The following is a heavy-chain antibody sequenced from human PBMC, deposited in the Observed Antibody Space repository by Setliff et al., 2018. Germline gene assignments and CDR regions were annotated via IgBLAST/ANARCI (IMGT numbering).Heavy chain of an antibody. V-gene: IGHV4-31*03. CDR2: IYYSGST. CDR3: ARDNNPGYRGYWGRFDY. J-gene: IGHJ4*02. Sequence: SETLSLTCTVSGGSISSGGYYWSWIRQHPGKGLEWIGYIYYSGSTYYNPSLKSRVTISVDTSKNQFSLKLSSVTAADTAVYYCARDNNPGYRGYWGRFDYWGQETRVTVSS. D-gene: IGHD3-16*02. CDR1: GGSISSGGYY.